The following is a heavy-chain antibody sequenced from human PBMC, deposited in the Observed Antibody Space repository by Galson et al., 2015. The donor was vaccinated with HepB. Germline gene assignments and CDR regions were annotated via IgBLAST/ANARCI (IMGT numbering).Heavy chain of an antibody. CDR3: AREGTVIASPGSYYYYMDV. J-gene: IGHJ6*03. V-gene: IGHV1-69*13. CDR1: GGTFSSYA. CDR2: IIPIFGTA. Sequence: SVKVSCKASGGTFSSYAISWVRQAPGQGLEWMGGIIPIFGTANYAQKFQGRVTITADESTSTAYMELSSLRSEDTAVYYCAREGTVIASPGSYYYYMDVWGKGTTVTVSS. D-gene: IGHD2-21*01.